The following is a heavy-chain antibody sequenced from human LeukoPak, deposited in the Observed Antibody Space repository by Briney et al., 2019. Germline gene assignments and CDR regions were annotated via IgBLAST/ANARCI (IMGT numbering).Heavy chain of an antibody. D-gene: IGHD2-2*01. J-gene: IGHJ3*02. CDR3: AVVPAANDAFDI. Sequence: SETLSLTCSVSGVSISSGDYYWRWIRQPPGKGLEWIGYIYYSGSTYYNPSLKSLVTISVDTSKNQFSLKLSSVTAADTAVYYCAVVPAANDAFDIWGQGTMVTVSS. V-gene: IGHV4-30-4*01. CDR1: GVSISSGDYY. CDR2: IYYSGST.